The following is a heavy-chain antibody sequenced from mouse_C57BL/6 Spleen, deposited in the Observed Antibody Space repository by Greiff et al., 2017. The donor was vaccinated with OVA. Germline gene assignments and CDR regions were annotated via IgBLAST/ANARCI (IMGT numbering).Heavy chain of an antibody. D-gene: IGHD4-1*01. Sequence: QVQLKQPGAELVKPGASVKLSCKASGYTFTSYWMHWVKQRPGRGLEWIGRIDPNRGGTKYNEKFKSKATLTVDKPSSTAYRQLSSVASEDSAVYYCARRDWDYDYWGQGTTLTVSS. CDR2: IDPNRGGT. CDR3: ARRDWDYDY. CDR1: GYTFTSYW. V-gene: IGHV1-72*01. J-gene: IGHJ2*01.